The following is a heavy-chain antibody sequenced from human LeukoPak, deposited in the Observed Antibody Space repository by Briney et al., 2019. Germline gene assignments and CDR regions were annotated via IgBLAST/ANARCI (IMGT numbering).Heavy chain of an antibody. Sequence: GASVKVSCKASGYTFTSYGIKWVRQATAPGLEWMGWMNPNSGNTGYAQKFQGRVTMTRNTSISTAYMELSSLRSEDTAVYYCARVHYGYSGYDNFDYWGQGTLVTVSS. CDR2: MNPNSGNT. CDR1: GYTFTSYG. J-gene: IGHJ4*02. V-gene: IGHV1-8*01. D-gene: IGHD5-12*01. CDR3: ARVHYGYSGYDNFDY.